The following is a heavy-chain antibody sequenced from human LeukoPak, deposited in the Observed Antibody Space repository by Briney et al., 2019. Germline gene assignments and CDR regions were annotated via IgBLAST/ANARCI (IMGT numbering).Heavy chain of an antibody. J-gene: IGHJ4*02. CDR3: ARAFSGSYYFDY. CDR1: GFSVSSNY. D-gene: IGHD1-26*01. CDR2: IYSGGST. V-gene: IGHV3-53*01. Sequence: GGSLRLSCAASGFSVSSNYMSWVRQAPGKGLEWVSVIYSGGSTYYADSVKGRFTISRDNSRNTLSLQMNSLRAEDTAVYYCARAFSGSYYFDYWGQGTLVTVSS.